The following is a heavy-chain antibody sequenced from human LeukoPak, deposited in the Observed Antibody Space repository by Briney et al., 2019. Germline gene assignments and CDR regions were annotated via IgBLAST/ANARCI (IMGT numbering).Heavy chain of an antibody. CDR3: ARGKQQLAFSPGTRDKIHWFDP. CDR1: GGSFSGYY. Sequence: SETLSLTCAVYGGSFSGYYWSWIRQPPGKRLEWIGEINHSGSTNYNPSLKSRVTMSVDTSKNQFSLKLSSVTAADTAVYYCARGKQQLAFSPGTRDKIHWFDPWGQGTLVTVSS. V-gene: IGHV4-34*01. J-gene: IGHJ5*02. D-gene: IGHD6-13*01. CDR2: INHSGST.